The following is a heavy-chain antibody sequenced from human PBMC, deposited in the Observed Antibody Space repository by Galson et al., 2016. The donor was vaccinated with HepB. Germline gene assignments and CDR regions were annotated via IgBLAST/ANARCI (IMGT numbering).Heavy chain of an antibody. Sequence: SLRLSCAVSGLTVSDNYMSWVRQAPGKGLEWVSIIYSDGRRVYADSVKGRFTISRDNFRNTLYLQMNILWGEDTAVYYCLSLYRSGYWGQGTLVTVSP. D-gene: IGHD6-25*01. CDR2: IYSDGRR. J-gene: IGHJ4*02. CDR3: LSLYRSGY. CDR1: GLTVSDNY. V-gene: IGHV3-53*01.